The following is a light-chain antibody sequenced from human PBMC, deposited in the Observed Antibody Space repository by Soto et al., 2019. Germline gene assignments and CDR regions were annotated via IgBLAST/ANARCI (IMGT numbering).Light chain of an antibody. CDR3: QQYGSSRT. CDR1: QSVSSSY. CDR2: GAS. Sequence: EIVLTQSPGTLSLSPGERATLSCRASQSVSSSYLAWYQQKPGQAPRLLIYGASSRDTGIPDRFSGSGSGTDFTLTISRLEPEDFAVYYCQQYGSSRTFGPGTKVDIK. V-gene: IGKV3-20*01. J-gene: IGKJ3*01.